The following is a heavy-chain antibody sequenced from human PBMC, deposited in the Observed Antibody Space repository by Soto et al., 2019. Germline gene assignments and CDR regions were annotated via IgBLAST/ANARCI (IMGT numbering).Heavy chain of an antibody. CDR1: GFTFSSYW. CDR2: IKQDGSEK. V-gene: IGHV3-7*01. CDR3: ARYTLSPSSSIAARRDY. Sequence: GGSLRLSCAASGFTFSSYWMSWVRQAPGKGLEWVANIKQDGSEKYYVDSVKGRFTISRDNAKNSLYLQMNSLRAEDTAVYYCARYTLSPSSSIAARRDYWGQGTLVTVSS. D-gene: IGHD6-6*01. J-gene: IGHJ4*02.